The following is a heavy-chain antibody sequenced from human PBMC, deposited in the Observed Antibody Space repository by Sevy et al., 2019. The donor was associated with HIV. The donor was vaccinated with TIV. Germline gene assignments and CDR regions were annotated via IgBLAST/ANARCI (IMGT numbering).Heavy chain of an antibody. D-gene: IGHD6-19*01. Sequence: GGSLRLSCAASGFTFSAYAMDWVRQAPGKGLEWVAVITNNGTNKNYADSVKGRFTISRENSKNTLYLQMNSLRAEDTAVYYCARGAFSSGSYLDYWGQGTLVTVSS. CDR1: GFTFSAYA. CDR2: ITNNGTNK. V-gene: IGHV3-30-3*01. CDR3: ARGAFSSGSYLDY. J-gene: IGHJ4*02.